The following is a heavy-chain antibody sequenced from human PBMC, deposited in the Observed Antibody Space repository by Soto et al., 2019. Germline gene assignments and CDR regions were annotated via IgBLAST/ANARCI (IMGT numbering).Heavy chain of an antibody. V-gene: IGHV3-30*18. CDR2: ILYDGSNK. D-gene: IGHD7-27*01. CDR1: GFTFSSYG. Sequence: QVQLVESGGGVVQPGRSLRLSCAASGFTFSSYGMHWVRQAPGKGLEWVAVILYDGSNKYYADSVKGRFTISRDNSKNTLYLQMNSLRAEDTAVYYCAKDLLGPGRAHGMDVWGQGTTVTVSS. J-gene: IGHJ6*02. CDR3: AKDLLGPGRAHGMDV.